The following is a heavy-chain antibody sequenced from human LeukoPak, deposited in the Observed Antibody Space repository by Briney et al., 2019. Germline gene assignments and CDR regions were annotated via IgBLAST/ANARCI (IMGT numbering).Heavy chain of an antibody. CDR2: IRRSAYGAPA. V-gene: IGHV3-15*07. Sequence: PGGSLRLSCAVSGFPLSDAWMNWVRQAPGKGLEWVGRIRRSAYGAPADYAAPVKGRFIITRDDPRNMLYLQMNSLKTEDTAVYYCTTGYYYDSSGYYEVEIGRNFDYWGQGTLVTVSS. CDR1: GFPLSDAW. J-gene: IGHJ4*02. D-gene: IGHD3-22*01. CDR3: TTGYYYDSSGYYEVEIGRNFDY.